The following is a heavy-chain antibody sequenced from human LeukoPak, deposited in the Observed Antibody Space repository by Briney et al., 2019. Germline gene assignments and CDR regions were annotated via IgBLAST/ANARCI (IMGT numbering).Heavy chain of an antibody. V-gene: IGHV1-24*01. CDR3: ATAVEAWESSYRIDY. Sequence: PGGSLRLSCAASGFTFSSYGMHWVRQAPGKGLEWMGGFDPEDGETIYAQKFQGRVTMTEDTSTDTAYMELSSLRSEDTAVYYCATAVEAWESSYRIDYWGQGTLVTVSS. D-gene: IGHD3-16*02. CDR2: FDPEDGET. CDR1: GFTFSSYG. J-gene: IGHJ4*02.